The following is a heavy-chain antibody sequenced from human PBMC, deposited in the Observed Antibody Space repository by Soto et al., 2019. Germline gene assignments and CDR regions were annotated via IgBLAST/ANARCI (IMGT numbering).Heavy chain of an antibody. J-gene: IGHJ6*02. CDR1: GGSVRSGSYY. CDR2: IYYSGST. V-gene: IGHV4-61*01. CDR3: ARDLPRSGGQYGMDV. Sequence: QVQLQESGPGLVKPSETLSLTCTVSGGSVRSGSYYWSWIRQPPGKGLEWIGYIYYSGSTNYNPSLKRRVTISVDTSNNPFSLMRRSVPPADTAVYYCARDLPRSGGQYGMDVWGQGTTVTVSS. D-gene: IGHD6-25*01.